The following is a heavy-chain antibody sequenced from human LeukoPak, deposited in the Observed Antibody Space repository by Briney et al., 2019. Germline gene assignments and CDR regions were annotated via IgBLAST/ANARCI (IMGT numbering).Heavy chain of an antibody. CDR2: VYYSGST. CDR1: GGSISSGSYW. CDR3: ARGHRSSSAYHCNAMDV. D-gene: IGHD2-15*01. J-gene: IGHJ6*02. V-gene: IGHV4-31*03. Sequence: PSETLSLTCTVSGGSISSGSYWWSWIRQHPEKGLEWIGYVYYSGSTYYNPSLKSRVSISVDTSKNQLSLTLTSVTAAGTAVYYCARGHRSSSAYHCNAMDVWGQGTTVTVSS.